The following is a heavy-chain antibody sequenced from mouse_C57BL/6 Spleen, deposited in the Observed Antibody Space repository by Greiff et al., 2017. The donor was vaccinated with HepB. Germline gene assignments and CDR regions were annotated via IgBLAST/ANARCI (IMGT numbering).Heavy chain of an antibody. Sequence: QVQLQQSGAELVKPGASVKLSCKASGYTFTSYWMHWVKQRPGQGLEWIGLIHPNSGSTNYNEKFKSKATLTVDKSSSTAYMQLSSLKSEDSAVYYCARGRATVVSKPYAMDYGGQGTSVTVSS. V-gene: IGHV1-64*01. CDR2: IHPNSGST. CDR1: GYTFTSYW. CDR3: ARGRATVVSKPYAMDY. J-gene: IGHJ4*01. D-gene: IGHD1-1*01.